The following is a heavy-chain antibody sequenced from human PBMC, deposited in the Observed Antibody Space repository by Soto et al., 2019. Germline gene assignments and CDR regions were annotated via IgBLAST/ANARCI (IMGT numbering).Heavy chain of an antibody. J-gene: IGHJ5*02. CDR2: IYYSGST. Sequence: PSETLSLTCTVSGGSISSGGYYWSWIRQHPGKGLEWIGYIYYSGSTYYNPSLKSRVTISVDTSKNQFSLKPSSVTAADTAVYYCAREGYTTYTNWFDPWGQGTLVTVSS. D-gene: IGHD2-2*02. CDR3: AREGYTTYTNWFDP. V-gene: IGHV4-31*03. CDR1: GGSISSGGYY.